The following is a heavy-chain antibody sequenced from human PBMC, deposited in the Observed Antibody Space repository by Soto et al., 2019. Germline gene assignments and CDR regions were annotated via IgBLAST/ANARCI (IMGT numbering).Heavy chain of an antibody. CDR2: IIPIFGTA. CDR3: AMGPGTVTTWIPWD. Sequence: QVQLVQSGAEVKKPGSSVKVSCKASGGTFSSYAISWVRQAPGQGLEWMGGIIPIFGTANYAQKFQGRVTSTAEESTSTAYRELSSLRSEDTAVYYCAMGPGTVTTWIPWDWGQGTLVTVSS. D-gene: IGHD4-17*01. V-gene: IGHV1-69*12. J-gene: IGHJ4*02. CDR1: GGTFSSYA.